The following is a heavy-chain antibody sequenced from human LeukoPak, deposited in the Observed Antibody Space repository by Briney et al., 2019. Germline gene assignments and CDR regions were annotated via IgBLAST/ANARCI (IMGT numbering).Heavy chain of an antibody. V-gene: IGHV4-4*07. CDR1: GGSISSYY. Sequence: SETLSLTCTVSGGSISSYYWSWIRQPAGKGLEWIGRIYTSGSTNYNPSLKSRVTMSVDTSKNQFSLKLRSVTAADTDVYYCARGLRARAAAALMAAYWGQGTLVTVSS. CDR2: IYTSGST. CDR3: ARGLRARAAAALMAAY. J-gene: IGHJ4*02. D-gene: IGHD6-13*01.